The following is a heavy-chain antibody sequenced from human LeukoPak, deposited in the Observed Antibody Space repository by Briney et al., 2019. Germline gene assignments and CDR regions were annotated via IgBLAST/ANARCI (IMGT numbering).Heavy chain of an antibody. V-gene: IGHV3-23*01. J-gene: IGHJ4*02. CDR3: AKAPIASGYYPY. CDR1: GFTFSSYS. Sequence: GGSLRLSCAASGFTFSSYSMSWVRQAPGKGLEWVSAISGSGGSTYYADSVKGRFTISRDNSKNTLYLQMNSLRAEDTAVYYCAKAPIASGYYPYWGQGALVTVSS. D-gene: IGHD3-3*01. CDR2: ISGSGGST.